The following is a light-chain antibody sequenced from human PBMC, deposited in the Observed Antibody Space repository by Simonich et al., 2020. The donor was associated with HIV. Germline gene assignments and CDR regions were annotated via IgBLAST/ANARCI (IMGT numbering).Light chain of an antibody. V-gene: IGKV4-1*01. J-gene: IGKJ4*01. Sequence: DIVMTQSPDSLAVSLGERATINCKSSQSVLYSSNNKNYLACYQQKPGQPPKLLIYWASTRESGVPDRFSGSGSGTDFTLIISSLQAEDVAVYYCQQYYSTPVTFGGGTKVEIK. CDR3: QQYYSTPVT. CDR2: WAS. CDR1: QSVLYSSNNKNY.